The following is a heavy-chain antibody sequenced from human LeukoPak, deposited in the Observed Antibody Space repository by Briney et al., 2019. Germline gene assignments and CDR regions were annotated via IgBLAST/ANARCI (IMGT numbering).Heavy chain of an antibody. CDR2: INGDGSWT. J-gene: IGHJ4*02. D-gene: IGHD2-2*01. CDR3: VSFYETY. V-gene: IGHV3-74*01. Sequence: GGSLRLSCAASGNYWMHWVRQAPGKGLVWASHINGDGSWTTYADSVKGRFTISKDNAKNTVYLQMNNLRAEDTAVYYCVSFYETYWGRGTLVTVSS. CDR1: GNYW.